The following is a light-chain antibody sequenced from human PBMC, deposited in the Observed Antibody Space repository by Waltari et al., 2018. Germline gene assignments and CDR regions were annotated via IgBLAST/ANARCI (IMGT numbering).Light chain of an antibody. CDR2: WAS. CDR3: QQYYTTPPWT. Sequence: DIVMTQSPDSLAVSLGERATIHCKSSQSVLYSSNNKNYLAWYQQKLGQPPKLLVYWASTRESGVPDRFSGSGSGTDFTLTISSLQAEDVAVYYCQQYYTTPPWTFGQGTKVEIK. V-gene: IGKV4-1*01. J-gene: IGKJ1*01. CDR1: QSVLYSSNNKNY.